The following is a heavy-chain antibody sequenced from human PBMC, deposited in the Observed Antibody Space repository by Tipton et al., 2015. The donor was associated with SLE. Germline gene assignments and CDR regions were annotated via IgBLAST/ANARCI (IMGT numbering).Heavy chain of an antibody. CDR1: GGSISSGSYY. D-gene: IGHD3-16*01. J-gene: IGHJ6*03. CDR2: IRGSSGST. V-gene: IGHV3-23*01. CDR3: GGGQYYYMDV. Sequence: SLRLSCSVSGGSISSGSYYWSWIRQPAGKGLEWVSGIRGSSGSTYYADSVKGRFTISRDNSKNTLYLQMNSLRAEDTAVYYCGGGQYYYMDVWGEGTTVTISS.